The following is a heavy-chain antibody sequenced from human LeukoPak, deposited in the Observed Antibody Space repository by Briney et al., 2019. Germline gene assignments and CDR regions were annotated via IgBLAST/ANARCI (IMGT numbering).Heavy chain of an antibody. Sequence: SETLSLTCAVYGGSFSGYYWSWIRQPPGKGLGWIGEINHSGSTNYNPSLKSRVTISVDTSKNQFSLKLSSVTAADTAVYYCARSIVGATSLDYWGQGTLVTVSS. D-gene: IGHD1-26*01. V-gene: IGHV4-34*01. CDR1: GGSFSGYY. CDR3: ARSIVGATSLDY. CDR2: INHSGST. J-gene: IGHJ4*02.